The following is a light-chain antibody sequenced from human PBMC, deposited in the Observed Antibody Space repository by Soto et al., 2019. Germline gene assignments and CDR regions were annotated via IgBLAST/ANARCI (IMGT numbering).Light chain of an antibody. Sequence: IQMTHSPSTLSASVGDRAAITCRASQSISSWLAWYQQKPGKAPKLLIFDASSLESAVPSRFSGSGSGTEFTLTISSMPPDDFETSYCKKYNSYYRTFGQGTNVDIK. CDR2: DAS. CDR3: KKYNSYYRT. V-gene: IGKV1-5*01. J-gene: IGKJ1*01. CDR1: QSISSW.